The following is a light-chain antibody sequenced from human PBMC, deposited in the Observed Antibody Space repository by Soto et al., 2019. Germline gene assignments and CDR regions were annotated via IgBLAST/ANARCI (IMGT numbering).Light chain of an antibody. J-gene: IGKJ4*02. Sequence: VVTLSPVSLSLSPGERATLSCRASQSVSSNYLAWFHQQHRQAATLLLFGAASRATGIPARLSGSGSGTDVTLTTISPLQEEVAVHYCSKHSTSLPITFAEGTKVDIK. CDR2: GAA. CDR3: SKHSTSLPIT. CDR1: QSVSSNY. V-gene: IGKV3-20*01.